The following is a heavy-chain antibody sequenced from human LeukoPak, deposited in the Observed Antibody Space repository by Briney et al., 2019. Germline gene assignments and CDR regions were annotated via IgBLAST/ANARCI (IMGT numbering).Heavy chain of an antibody. V-gene: IGHV1-69*05. CDR3: ARGPPYYYDSSGYYYFDY. CDR1: GGTFSSYA. CDR2: IVPIFGTA. J-gene: IGHJ4*02. D-gene: IGHD3-22*01. Sequence: SVKVSCKASGGTFSSYAISWVRQAPGQGLEWMGGIVPIFGTANYAQKFEGRVTITTDESTSTAYMELSSLRSEDTAVYYCARGPPYYYDSSGYYYFDYWGQGTLVTVSS.